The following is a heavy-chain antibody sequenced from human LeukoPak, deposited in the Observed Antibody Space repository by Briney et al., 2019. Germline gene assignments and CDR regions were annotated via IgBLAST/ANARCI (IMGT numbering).Heavy chain of an antibody. V-gene: IGHV4-4*07. CDR2: IDTSGTA. Sequence: PSETLSLTCTVSGGSIRTSYWNWLRQPAGKGLEWIGRIDTSGTANYNPSLRSRVTMSVDTSTNQFSLNLRSVTAADTAVYYCATGPTWLAPWGQGTLVTVSS. CDR3: ATGPTWLAP. CDR1: GGSIRTSY. J-gene: IGHJ5*02.